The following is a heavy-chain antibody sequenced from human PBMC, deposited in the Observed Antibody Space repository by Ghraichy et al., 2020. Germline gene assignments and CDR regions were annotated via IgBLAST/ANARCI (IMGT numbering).Heavy chain of an antibody. CDR3: ARENYFESSGIDY. CDR1: GGSISSGSFY. V-gene: IGHV4-61*02. D-gene: IGHD3-22*01. Sequence: SETLSLTCTVSGGSISSGSFYWSWIRQPAGKGLEWIGRIHTSGGTNYNPSLKSRVAISIDTSTNQFSLKLSSVTAADTAVYYCARENYFESSGIDYWGHGTLVTVSS. J-gene: IGHJ4*01. CDR2: IHTSGGT.